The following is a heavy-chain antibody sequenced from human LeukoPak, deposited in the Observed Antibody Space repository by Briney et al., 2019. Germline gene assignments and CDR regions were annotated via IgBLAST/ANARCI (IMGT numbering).Heavy chain of an antibody. CDR2: ISGSAGST. D-gene: IGHD3-10*01. V-gene: IGHV3-23*01. J-gene: IGHJ4*02. CDR3: ARDSASGTDRTYFDY. Sequence: PGGSLRLSCAASGFTFSNFAMSWVRQAPGKGLEWVAGISGSAGSTYYADSVKGRFTISRDNSKNTLYLQMDSLRVEDTAVYYCARDSASGTDRTYFDYWGQGTLVAVSS. CDR1: GFTFSNFA.